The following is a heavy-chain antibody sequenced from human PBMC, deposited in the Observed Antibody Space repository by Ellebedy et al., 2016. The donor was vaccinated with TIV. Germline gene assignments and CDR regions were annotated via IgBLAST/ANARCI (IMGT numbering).Heavy chain of an antibody. CDR2: IIPMFGTA. D-gene: IGHD1-26*01. J-gene: IGHJ4*02. Sequence: SVKVSXXASGGTFSTYAISWVRQAPGQGLEWMGGIIPMFGTANYAQKFQGRVTITADESTSTAYMELSSLRSEDTAVYYCARWAGAATTQDVFNSLDFWGQGTLVTVSS. CDR3: ARWAGAATTQDVFNSLDF. CDR1: GGTFSTYA. V-gene: IGHV1-69*13.